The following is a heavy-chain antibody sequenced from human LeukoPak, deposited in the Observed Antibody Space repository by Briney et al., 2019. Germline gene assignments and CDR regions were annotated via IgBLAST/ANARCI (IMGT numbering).Heavy chain of an antibody. CDR1: GGSISSYY. Sequence: SETLSLTCTVSGGSISSYYWSWIRQPPGKGLEWIGYIYYSGSTNYNPSLKSRVTISVDTSKNQFSLKLSSVTAADTAVYYCARGGYYYYFDYWGQGTLVTVSS. CDR3: ARGGYYYYFDY. CDR2: IYYSGST. J-gene: IGHJ4*02. V-gene: IGHV4-59*01. D-gene: IGHD1-26*01.